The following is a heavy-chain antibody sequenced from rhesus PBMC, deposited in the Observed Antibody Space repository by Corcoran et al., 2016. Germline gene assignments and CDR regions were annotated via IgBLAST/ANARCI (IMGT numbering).Heavy chain of an antibody. CDR1: GGYISSND. J-gene: IGHJ4*01. Sequence: QVQLQESGPGLVKPSETLSLTCAVSGGYISSNDLSWLRQPPGKGLEWIGRISGSGGSTDYNPSLTSRVTISTDTSKNQFSLKLSSVTAADTAAYYCTRDMPPRDSWGQGVLVTVSS. CDR3: TRDMPPRDS. V-gene: IGHV4-173*01. D-gene: IGHD2-2*01. CDR2: ISGSGGST.